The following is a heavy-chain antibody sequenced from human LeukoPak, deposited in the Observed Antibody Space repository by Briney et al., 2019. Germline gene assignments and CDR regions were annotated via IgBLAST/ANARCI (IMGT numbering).Heavy chain of an antibody. CDR1: GGSFSSHY. D-gene: IGHD4-23*01. V-gene: IGHV4-34*01. Sequence: SETLSLTCAVYGGSFSSHYWSWIRQPPEKGQEWIGDINHSGSTNYNPFLKSRVTISVDTSKSQFSLQLSSVTAADTAVYFCASRKYGGSENYWGQGTLVTVSS. CDR2: INHSGST. CDR3: ASRKYGGSENY. J-gene: IGHJ4*02.